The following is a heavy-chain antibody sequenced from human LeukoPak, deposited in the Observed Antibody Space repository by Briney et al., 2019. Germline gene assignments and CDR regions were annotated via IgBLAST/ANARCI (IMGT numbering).Heavy chain of an antibody. CDR3: AKGGVVHAFNI. CDR1: GFTFSSYA. J-gene: IGHJ3*02. D-gene: IGHD2-15*01. CDR2: INGGGGST. Sequence: GGSLRLSCAASGFTFSSYAMSWVRQAPGKGLEWVSAINGGGGSTYYANSVKGRFTISRDNSRSTLYLQMNSLRAEDTAVYYCAKGGVVHAFNIWGQGTMVTVSS. V-gene: IGHV3-23*01.